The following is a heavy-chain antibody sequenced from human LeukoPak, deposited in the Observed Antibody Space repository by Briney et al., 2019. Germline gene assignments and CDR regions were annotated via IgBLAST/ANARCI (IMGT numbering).Heavy chain of an antibody. J-gene: IGHJ5*02. CDR2: IYYSGST. D-gene: IGHD3-3*01. CDR1: GGSISSYY. V-gene: IGHV4-59*01. Sequence: SETLSLTCTVSGGSISSYYWSWIRQPPGKGLEWIGYIYYSGSTNYNPSLKSRVTISVDTSKNQFSLMLSSVTAADTAVYYCASSVGYDFWSGYFAQFDPWGQGTLVTVSS. CDR3: ASSVGYDFWSGYFAQFDP.